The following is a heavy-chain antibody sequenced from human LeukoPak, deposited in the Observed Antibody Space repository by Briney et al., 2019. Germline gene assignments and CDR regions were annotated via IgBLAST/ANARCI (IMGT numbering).Heavy chain of an antibody. D-gene: IGHD2-2*01. V-gene: IGHV4-34*01. CDR3: ARGGYCSSTSCPRGWFDP. J-gene: IGHJ5*02. CDR1: GGAFSGYY. Sequence: SETLSLTCAVYGGAFSGYYWSWIRQPPGKGLEWMGEINHSGSTKYNPSLKSRVTISVDTSKNQFSLKLSSVTAADTAVYYCARGGYCSSTSCPRGWFDPWGQGTLVTVSS. CDR2: INHSGST.